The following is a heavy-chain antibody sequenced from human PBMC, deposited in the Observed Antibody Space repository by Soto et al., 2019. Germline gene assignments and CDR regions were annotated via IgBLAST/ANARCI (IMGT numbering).Heavy chain of an antibody. CDR1: GFNFHEYA. CDR2: ISSDGDTI. V-gene: IGHV3-9*01. D-gene: IGHD5-12*01. CDR3: TKGGYDLIYYFGMDV. Sequence: EVQLIESGGGWVQPGTSLRVSCAASGFNFHEYAMHWVRQAPGKGLEWVSGISSDGDTIAYADSVQGRFTVFRDNAKNSLYLQMNSLRAEDTALYYCTKGGYDLIYYFGMDVWGQGTTVTVSS. J-gene: IGHJ6*02.